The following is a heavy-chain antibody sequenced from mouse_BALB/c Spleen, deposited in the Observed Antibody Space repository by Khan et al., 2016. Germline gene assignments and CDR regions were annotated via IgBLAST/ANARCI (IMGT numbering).Heavy chain of an antibody. CDR1: GFTFSGFW. Sequence: EVQLLETGGGLVQPGGSRGLSCEGSGFTFSGFWMSWVRQTPGKTLEWIGDINPDGSAINYAPTIKDRFTISRDNATSTPYLQMSNVRSEDTATYFCMGYSKYGYFDVWGQGTTVTVSA. CDR2: INPDGSAI. J-gene: IGHJ1*01. CDR3: MGYSKYGYFDV. V-gene: IGHV11-2*01. D-gene: IGHD2-5*01.